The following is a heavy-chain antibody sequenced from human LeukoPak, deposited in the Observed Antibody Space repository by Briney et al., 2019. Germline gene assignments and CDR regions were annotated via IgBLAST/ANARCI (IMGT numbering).Heavy chain of an antibody. V-gene: IGHV4-30-2*01. CDR3: ARVRQVMITFGGVIDP. CDR1: GGSISGGGYS. Sequence: SETLSLTCAVSGGSISGGGYSWSWIRQPPGQGLEWIGYIYHSGSTYYNPSLQSRITISADRSQNQLYLKLSSVTAAATALYYWARVRQVMITFGGVIDPWGQGTLVTVSS. J-gene: IGHJ5*02. CDR2: IYHSGST. D-gene: IGHD3-16*01.